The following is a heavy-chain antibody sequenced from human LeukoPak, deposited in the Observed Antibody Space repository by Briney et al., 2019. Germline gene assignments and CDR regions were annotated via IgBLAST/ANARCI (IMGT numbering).Heavy chain of an antibody. CDR2: INHSGST. J-gene: IGHJ5*02. CDR1: GGSFSGYY. CDR3: ARGPSIVVVRFDP. D-gene: IGHD2-2*01. Sequence: SETLSLTCAVYGGSFSGYYWSWIRQPPGKGLEWIGEINHSGSTNYNPSLKSRVTISVDTSKNQFSLKLSSVTAADTAVYYCARGPSIVVVRFDPWGQGTLVTVSS. V-gene: IGHV4-34*01.